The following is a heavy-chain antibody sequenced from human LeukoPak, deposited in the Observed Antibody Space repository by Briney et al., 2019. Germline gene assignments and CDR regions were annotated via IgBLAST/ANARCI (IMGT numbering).Heavy chain of an antibody. CDR3: ARRRAAAGTRRPPALNYYFDY. D-gene: IGHD6-13*01. CDR2: INHSGST. J-gene: IGHJ4*02. CDR1: GFTFSSYW. Sequence: GSLSLSCAASGFTFSSYWMSWVRQAPGKGLEWIGEINHSGSTNYNPSLKSRVTISVDTSKNQFSLKLSSVTAADTAVYYCARRRAAAGTRRPPALNYYFDYWGQGTLVTVSS. V-gene: IGHV4-34*01.